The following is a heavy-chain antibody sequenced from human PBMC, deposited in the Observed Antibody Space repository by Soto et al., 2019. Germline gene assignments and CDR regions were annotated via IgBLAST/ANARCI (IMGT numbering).Heavy chain of an antibody. V-gene: IGHV3-13*01. CDR3: VRGLPGGFDP. Sequence: GGSLRLSCAASGFILSNYDVHWVRQTSGHGLEWVARIGVVGDTNYSGSVKGRFTISRQNARNSFFLQMNSLIAGDTAVYFCVRGLPGGFDPWGQGTLVTVSS. D-gene: IGHD3-10*01. J-gene: IGHJ5*02. CDR2: IGVVGDT. CDR1: GFILSNYD.